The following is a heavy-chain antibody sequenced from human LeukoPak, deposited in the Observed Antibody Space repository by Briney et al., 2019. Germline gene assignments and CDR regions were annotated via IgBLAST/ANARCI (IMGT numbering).Heavy chain of an antibody. D-gene: IGHD3-10*01. CDR2: IYTSGST. Sequence: SQTLSLTCTASGGSISSGSYYWSWIRQPAGKGLEWIGRIYTSGSTNYNASLKSRVTISVDRSKNQFSLKLSSVSAADTAVYYCARDLWFGAGRVFDIWGQGRMVTVSS. V-gene: IGHV4-61*02. CDR3: ARDLWFGAGRVFDI. J-gene: IGHJ3*02. CDR1: GGSISSGSYY.